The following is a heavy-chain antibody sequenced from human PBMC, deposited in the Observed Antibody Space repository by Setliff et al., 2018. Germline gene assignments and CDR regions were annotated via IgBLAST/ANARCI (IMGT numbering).Heavy chain of an antibody. CDR3: ARGPRGYGSGSYYATEYFQH. V-gene: IGHV4-4*08. D-gene: IGHD3-10*01. CDR2: IYSSGST. J-gene: IGHJ1*01. CDR1: GGSISSHY. Sequence: SETLSLTCTVSGGSISSHYWSWIRQPPGKGLEWIGYIYSSGSTNYNPSLKSRVTISVDTSKNQFSLKLSSVTAADTAVYYCARGPRGYGSGSYYATEYFQHWGQGTLVTRLL.